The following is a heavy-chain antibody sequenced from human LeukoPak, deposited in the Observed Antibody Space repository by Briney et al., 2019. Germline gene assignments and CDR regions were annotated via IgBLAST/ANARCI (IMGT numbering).Heavy chain of an antibody. V-gene: IGHV1-69*04. D-gene: IGHD3-22*01. Sequence: GSSVKVSCKASGGTFSSYTISWVRQAPGQGLEWMGRIIPILGIANYAQKFQGRVTITADKSTSTASMELSSLRSEDTAVYYCAREGRYYYDSSGYYPFDYWGQGTLVTVSS. CDR3: AREGRYYYDSSGYYPFDY. CDR1: GGTFSSYT. J-gene: IGHJ4*02. CDR2: IIPILGIA.